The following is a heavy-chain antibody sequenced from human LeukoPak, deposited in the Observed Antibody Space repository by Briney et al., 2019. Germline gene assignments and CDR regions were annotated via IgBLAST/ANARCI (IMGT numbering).Heavy chain of an antibody. J-gene: IGHJ4*02. Sequence: AGSLRLACAASGFTFSSHAMGWVRQAPGRGLEWVSTIGGSGGSKYYADSVKGRFTISRDNSKNTEFLLMNSVRDEDNCLYSCAKSAYVYFDYWGQGTLVTVSS. D-gene: IGHD3-16*01. CDR3: AKSAYVYFDY. CDR2: IGGSGGSK. V-gene: IGHV3-23*01. CDR1: GFTFSSHA.